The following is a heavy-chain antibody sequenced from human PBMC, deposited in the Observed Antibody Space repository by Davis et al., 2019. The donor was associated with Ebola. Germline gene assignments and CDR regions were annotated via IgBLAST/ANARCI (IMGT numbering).Heavy chain of an antibody. CDR1: GYTFPSYA. V-gene: IGHV1-3*01. J-gene: IGHJ4*02. Sequence: SVNVSCKASGYTFPSYAMHWVRQAPGQRLEWMGWINAGNGNTKYSQKFQGRVTITRDTSASTAYMELSSLRSEDTAVYYCARGYSGYDWGLLDYWGQGTLVTISS. D-gene: IGHD5-12*01. CDR2: INAGNGNT. CDR3: ARGYSGYDWGLLDY.